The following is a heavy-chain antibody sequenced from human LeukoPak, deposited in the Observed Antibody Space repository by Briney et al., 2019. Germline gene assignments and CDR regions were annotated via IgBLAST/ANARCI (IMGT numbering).Heavy chain of an antibody. CDR2: ISCNETNK. CDR1: GFIFNNYA. J-gene: IGHJ4*02. CDR3: ARVGGSGWYGYIDY. Sequence: GSLRLSCTASGFIFNNYAMHWVRRAPGKGLEWVALISCNETNKYYPDSVKGRFTISRDSSKNTVYLQMGSLRADDTAVYYCARVGGSGWYGYIDYWGQGTLVRVSS. V-gene: IGHV3-30*04. D-gene: IGHD6-19*01.